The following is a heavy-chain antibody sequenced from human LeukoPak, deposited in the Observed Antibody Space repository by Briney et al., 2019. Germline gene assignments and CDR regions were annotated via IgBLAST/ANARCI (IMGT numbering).Heavy chain of an antibody. CDR3: AKDIKAMVRGVTFDY. J-gene: IGHJ4*02. CDR1: GFTVSSNY. Sequence: PGGSLRLSCAASGFTVSSNYMNWVRQAPGKGLEWVSSISSSSTYIFYADSVKGRFTTSRDNAKNSLYLQMNSLRAEDTALYYCAKDIKAMVRGVTFDYWGQGTLVTVSS. D-gene: IGHD3-10*01. CDR2: ISSSSTYI. V-gene: IGHV3-21*04.